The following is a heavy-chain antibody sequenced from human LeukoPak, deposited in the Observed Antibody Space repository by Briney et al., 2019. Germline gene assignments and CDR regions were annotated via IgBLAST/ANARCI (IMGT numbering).Heavy chain of an antibody. V-gene: IGHV4-34*01. D-gene: IGHD2-2*01. CDR3: ASSSSTSSMDV. CDR1: GGSFSGYY. J-gene: IGHJ6*03. Sequence: PSETLSLTCAVYGGSFSGYYWSWIRQPPGKGLEWIGEINHSGSTNYSPSLKSRVTISVDTSKNQFSLKLTSVTAADTAVYYCASSSSTSSMDVWGKGTTVTVSS. CDR2: INHSGST.